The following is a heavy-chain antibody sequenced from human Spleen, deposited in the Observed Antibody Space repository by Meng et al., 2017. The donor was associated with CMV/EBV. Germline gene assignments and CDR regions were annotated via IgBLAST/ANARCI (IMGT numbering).Heavy chain of an antibody. Sequence: GESLKISCAASGFTFSSYAMSWVRQAPGKGLEWVSSISSSTSHIYYADSVKGRFTITRDNAKNSLYLQMNSMRAEDTAVYYCASTYGDYVTGNFDYWGQGTLVTVSS. CDR1: GFTFSSYA. V-gene: IGHV3-21*01. CDR3: ASTYGDYVTGNFDY. CDR2: ISSSTSHI. D-gene: IGHD4-17*01. J-gene: IGHJ4*02.